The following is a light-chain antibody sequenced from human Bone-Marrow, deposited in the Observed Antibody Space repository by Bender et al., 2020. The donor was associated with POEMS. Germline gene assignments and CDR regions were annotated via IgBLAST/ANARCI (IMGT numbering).Light chain of an antibody. CDR3: QVWDSSNYHPNVI. CDR2: EDS. CDR1: NVSKRN. V-gene: IGLV3-21*02. Sequence: SYVVTQPPSVSVAPGRTATITCGGDNVSKRNVHWYQQKAGQAPVVVVYEDSARPSGIPERFSGSNSGNTATLTISRVEAGDEADYYCQVWDSSNYHPNVIFGGGTKLTVL. J-gene: IGLJ2*01.